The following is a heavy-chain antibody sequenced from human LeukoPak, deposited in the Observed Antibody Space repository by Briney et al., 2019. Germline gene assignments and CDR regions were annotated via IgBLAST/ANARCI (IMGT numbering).Heavy chain of an antibody. D-gene: IGHD5-18*01. V-gene: IGHV3-30*04. CDR3: ARGRAMGIDY. J-gene: IGHJ4*01. CDR1: GFTFSSYA. CDR2: ISYDGSNK. Sequence: GGSLRLSCAASGFTFSSYAMHWVRQAPGKGLEWVAVISYDGSNKYYADSVKGRFTISRDNSKNTLYLQMNSLRAEDTAGYYCARGRAMGIDYWGHGTLVTVSS.